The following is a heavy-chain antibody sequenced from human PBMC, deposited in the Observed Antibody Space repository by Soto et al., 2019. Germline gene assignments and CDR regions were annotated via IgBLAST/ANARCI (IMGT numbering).Heavy chain of an antibody. CDR2: IVVGNGKT. V-gene: IGHV1-58*01. D-gene: IGHD3-10*01. CDR1: GFSFTTSA. Sequence: TSVKVSCETSGFSFTTSAVQWVRQARGQRLEWIGWIVVGNGKTNYAQKFQDRVAITRDTSTSTSYLEMTGLTSADTAAYYCAADTLQKAVWGQGTLVTVSS. J-gene: IGHJ4*02. CDR3: AADTLQKAV.